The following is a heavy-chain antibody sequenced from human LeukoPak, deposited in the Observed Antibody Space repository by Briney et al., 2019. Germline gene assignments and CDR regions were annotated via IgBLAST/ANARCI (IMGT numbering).Heavy chain of an antibody. Sequence: ASVKVSCKVSVYTFTSYDIHWVRQATGQGLEWMGWMNPNSGNTGYAQKFQGRVTMTRNTSISTAYMELSSLGSEDTAMYYCARTKADHDAFDVWGQGTMVTVSS. CDR1: VYTFTSYD. D-gene: IGHD2-8*01. CDR2: MNPNSGNT. V-gene: IGHV1-8*01. CDR3: ARTKADHDAFDV. J-gene: IGHJ3*01.